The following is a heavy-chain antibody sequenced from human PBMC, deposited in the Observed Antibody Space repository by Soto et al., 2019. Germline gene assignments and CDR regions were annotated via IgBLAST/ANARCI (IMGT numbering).Heavy chain of an antibody. CDR1: GFTFSNYG. D-gene: IGHD1-26*01. J-gene: IGHJ6*02. CDR3: ARDRWEFQLFYYGLDV. Sequence: GGSLRLSCAASGFTFSNYGMHWVRQAPGKGLEWVAIIWYDGSNDYYVDSVKGRFTISRDNSKNTLSLQMNSLRAEDTAVYYCARDRWEFQLFYYGLDVWGQGTTVTVSS. CDR2: IWYDGSND. V-gene: IGHV3-33*01.